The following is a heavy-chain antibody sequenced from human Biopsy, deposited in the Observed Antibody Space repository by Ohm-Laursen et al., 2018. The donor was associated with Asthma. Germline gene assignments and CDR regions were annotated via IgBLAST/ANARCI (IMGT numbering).Heavy chain of an antibody. Sequence: SSVKVSCKISGYSLTDLSMHWVRQAPGQGLEWMGGHDHGEGGTVNARRFQGRVTMTEDTSTDTAYMELSSLSSDDTAVYYCASDFPKDYVRYNFQFWGQGTLVTVSS. J-gene: IGHJ4*02. V-gene: IGHV1-24*01. CDR1: GYSLTDLS. CDR2: HDHGEGGT. CDR3: ASDFPKDYVRYNFQF. D-gene: IGHD4-17*01.